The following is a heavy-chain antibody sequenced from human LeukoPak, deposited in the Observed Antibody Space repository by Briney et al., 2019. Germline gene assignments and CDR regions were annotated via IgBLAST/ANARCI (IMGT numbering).Heavy chain of an antibody. CDR2: IYHSGST. CDR1: GGSVSSGGYS. Sequence: SQTLSLTCAVSGGSVSSGGYSWSWLRQPPGKGPEWIGYIYHSGSTYYNPSLKSRVTISVDRSKNQFSLKLSSVTAADTAVYYCARGILTGPSPLFDYWGQGTLVTVSS. V-gene: IGHV4-30-2*01. D-gene: IGHD3-9*01. CDR3: ARGILTGPSPLFDY. J-gene: IGHJ4*02.